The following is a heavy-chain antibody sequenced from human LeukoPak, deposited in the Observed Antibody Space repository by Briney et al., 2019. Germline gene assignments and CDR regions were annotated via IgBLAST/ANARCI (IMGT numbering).Heavy chain of an antibody. CDR2: ISSSSYI. V-gene: IGHV3-21*01. D-gene: IGHD5-24*01. J-gene: IGHJ4*02. CDR3: ARDSGDGYNSVDY. CDR1: GFTFSSYS. Sequence: PGGSLRLSCAASGFTFSSYSMNWVRQAPGKGLEWVSSISSSSYIYYADSVKGRFTISRDNAKNSLYLQMNSLRAEDTAVYYCARDSGDGYNSVDYWGQGTLVTVSS.